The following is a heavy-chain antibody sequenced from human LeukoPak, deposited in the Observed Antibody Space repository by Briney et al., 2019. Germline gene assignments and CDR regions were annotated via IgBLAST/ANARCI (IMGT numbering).Heavy chain of an antibody. CDR1: GFAFSSNG. J-gene: IGHJ4*02. CDR3: ARDRLGYCSSTSCYGSDY. CDR2: ISSSSSTI. V-gene: IGHV3-48*01. Sequence: HPGSPLRLSGAASGFAFSSNGMHGVRQAPGKGLEWVSYISSSSSTIYYADSVKGRFTISRDNAKNSLYLQMNSLRAEDTAVYYCARDRLGYCSSTSCYGSDYWGQGTLVTVSS. D-gene: IGHD2-2*01.